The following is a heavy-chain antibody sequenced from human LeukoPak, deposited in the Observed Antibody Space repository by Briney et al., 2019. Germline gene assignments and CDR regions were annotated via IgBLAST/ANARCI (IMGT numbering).Heavy chain of an antibody. Sequence: SETLSLTCTVSGGSFSSSNYYWGWIRQPPGKGMEWIGMINYSGTTYYNPSLQSRITISVDTSKNQFSLKLNSVTAADTAVYYCARQTERSAGGGNDYWGQGTLVTVSS. J-gene: IGHJ4*02. CDR3: ARQTERSAGGGNDY. V-gene: IGHV4-39*01. D-gene: IGHD1-26*01. CDR1: GGSFSSSNYY. CDR2: INYSGTT.